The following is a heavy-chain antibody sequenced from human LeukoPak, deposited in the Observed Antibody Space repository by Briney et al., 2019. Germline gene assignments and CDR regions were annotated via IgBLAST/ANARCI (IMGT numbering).Heavy chain of an antibody. CDR1: VYTFTHYH. D-gene: IGHD3-10*01. CDR2: MNPNSCNT. J-gene: IGHJ4*02. CDR3: ARRSRSYGSRNIGCN. V-gene: IGHV1-8*01. Sequence: ASVNDSCKSSVYTFTHYHFNWLRPPTAQGLEWMGCMNPNSCNTGNAHKLQDRLTMTRNTPINTASIALSSQRSDETAVYYCARRSRSYGSRNIGCNWGQGTLGTVSP.